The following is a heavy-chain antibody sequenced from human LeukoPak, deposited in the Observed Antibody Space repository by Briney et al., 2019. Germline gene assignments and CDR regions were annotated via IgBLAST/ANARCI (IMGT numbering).Heavy chain of an antibody. CDR1: GYSISSGYY. Sequence: PSETLSLTCTVSGYSISSGYYWGWIRQPPGKGLEWIGSIYHSGSTYYNPSLKSRVTMSVDTSKNQFSLKLSSVTAADTAVYYCARDTSGGSGYFWASAFDIWGQGTMVTVSS. V-gene: IGHV4-38-2*02. CDR2: IYHSGST. CDR3: ARDTSGGSGYFWASAFDI. J-gene: IGHJ3*02. D-gene: IGHD3-22*01.